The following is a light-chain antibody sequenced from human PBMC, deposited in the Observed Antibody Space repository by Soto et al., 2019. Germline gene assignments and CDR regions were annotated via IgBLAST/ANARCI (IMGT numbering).Light chain of an antibody. CDR1: QSVSSN. J-gene: IGKJ4*01. CDR2: AAS. V-gene: IGKV3-15*01. Sequence: EVMMTQSPATLSLSPGERATLSCRASQSVSSNLAWYQQRRGQAPRLLIYAASSRAAGIPARFSGSGSGTEFTLTISSLQPDDFATYYCQQYNSYSPLAFGGGTKVDIK. CDR3: QQYNSYSPLA.